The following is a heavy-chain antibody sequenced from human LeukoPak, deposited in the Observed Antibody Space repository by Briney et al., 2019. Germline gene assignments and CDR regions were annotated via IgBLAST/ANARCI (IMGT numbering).Heavy chain of an antibody. CDR3: ARGDGEAASLWENWFDP. D-gene: IGHD6-13*01. CDR2: INPSGGRT. V-gene: IGHV1-46*02. CDR1: GYTFNSYY. Sequence: ASVKVSCKASGYTFNSYYMHWVRQAPGQGLEWMGIINPSGGRTSYAQKFQGRVTMTRDMSTSTVYMELSSLRSEDTAVYYCARGDGEAASLWENWFDPWGQGTLVTVSS. J-gene: IGHJ5*02.